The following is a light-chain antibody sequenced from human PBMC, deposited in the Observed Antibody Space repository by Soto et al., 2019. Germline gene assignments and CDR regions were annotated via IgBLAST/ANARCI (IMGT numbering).Light chain of an antibody. CDR2: AAS. J-gene: IGKJ2*01. CDR3: QQSHGIPYT. V-gene: IGKV1-39*01. CDR1: QTISTY. Sequence: DIQMTQSPSSLSASVGDRVTITCRASQTISTYLNWYQQKPGKAPKLLIYAASTLQSGVPSRFSGSGSGTDFTLTINSLQPEDFATYYCQQSHGIPYTFGQGTKLGIK.